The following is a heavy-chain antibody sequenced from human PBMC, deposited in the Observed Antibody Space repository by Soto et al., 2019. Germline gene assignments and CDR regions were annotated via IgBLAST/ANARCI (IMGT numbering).Heavy chain of an antibody. CDR1: GGTFSNYA. D-gene: IGHD5-12*01. CDR3: AVGSVDIVPTGMKPFDP. Sequence: QVQLVQSGAEVKKPGSSVKVSCKASGGTFSNYAISWVRQAPGQGLEWMGGIIPIFGTANYAQKFQGRVTITADETTSTADMERSSLGSEDTAIYYCAVGSVDIVPTGMKPFDPWGQGTLVTVSS. V-gene: IGHV1-69*12. CDR2: IIPIFGTA. J-gene: IGHJ5*02.